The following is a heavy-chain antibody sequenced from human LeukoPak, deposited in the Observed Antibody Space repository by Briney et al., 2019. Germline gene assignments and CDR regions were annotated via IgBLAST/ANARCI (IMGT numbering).Heavy chain of an antibody. D-gene: IGHD1-14*01. J-gene: IGHJ4*02. Sequence: PGGPLRLSCAASGFTVITNDMTWVXQAPXKGXEXXSVLYSDGNTKYADSVQGRFTISRDNSKNTLYLEMNSLSPDDTAVYYCARGVEPLAANTLAYWGQGTLVTVSS. CDR2: LYSDGNT. CDR3: ARGVEPLAANTLAY. V-gene: IGHV3-53*01. CDR1: GFTVITND.